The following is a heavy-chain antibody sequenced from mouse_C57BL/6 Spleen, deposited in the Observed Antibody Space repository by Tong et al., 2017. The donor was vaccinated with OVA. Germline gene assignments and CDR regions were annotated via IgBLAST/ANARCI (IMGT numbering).Heavy chain of an antibody. CDR1: GYTFTDYE. V-gene: IGHV1-15*01. Sequence: VQLQESGAELVRPGASVTLSCKASGYTFTDYEMHWVKQTPVHGLEWIGAIDPETGGTAYNQKFKGKAILTADKSSSTAYMELRSLTSEDSAVYYGTSGTRYYFDYWGQGTTLTVSS. CDR3: TSGTRYYFDY. D-gene: IGHD1-1*01. CDR2: IDPETGGT. J-gene: IGHJ2*01.